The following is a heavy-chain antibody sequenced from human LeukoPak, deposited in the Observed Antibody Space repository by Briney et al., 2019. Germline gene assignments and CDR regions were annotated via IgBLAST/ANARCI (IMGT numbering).Heavy chain of an antibody. CDR3: ATNRGYYGRAFDI. CDR1: RGSISSGGYY. Sequence: PSETLSLTCTVSRGSISSGGYYWSWIRQPPGKGLEWIGYIYYSGSTYYNPSLKSRVTISVDTSKSQFSLKLSSVTAADTAVYYCATNRGYYGRAFDIWGQGTMVTVSS. CDR2: IYYSGST. D-gene: IGHD3-10*01. J-gene: IGHJ3*02. V-gene: IGHV4-31*03.